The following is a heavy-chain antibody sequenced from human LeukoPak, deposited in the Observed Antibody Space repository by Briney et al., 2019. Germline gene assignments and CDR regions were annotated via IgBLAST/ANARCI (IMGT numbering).Heavy chain of an antibody. CDR3: TRVEWEVFDY. D-gene: IGHD1-26*01. CDR2: IRSKAYGWTT. V-gene: IGHV3-49*04. CDR1: GFTVSSNY. J-gene: IGHJ4*02. Sequence: GGSLRLSCAASGFTVSSNYMSWVRQAPGKGLEWVGFIRSKAYGWTTEYAAAVKGRFTISRDDSKSIAYLQMNSLKTEDTAVYYCTRVEWEVFDYWGQGTLVTVSS.